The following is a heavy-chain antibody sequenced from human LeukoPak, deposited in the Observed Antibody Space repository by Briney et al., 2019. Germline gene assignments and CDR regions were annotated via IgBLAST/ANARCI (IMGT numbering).Heavy chain of an antibody. CDR1: GFTFSDYY. D-gene: IGHD6-19*01. Sequence: GGSLRLSCAASGFTFSDYYMSWIRQAPGKGLEWVSYISSSGSTIYYADSVKGRITISRDNAKNSLYLQMNSLRAEDTAVYYRARVVSSDYAFDIWGQGTMVTVSS. CDR3: ARVVSSDYAFDI. J-gene: IGHJ3*02. CDR2: ISSSGSTI. V-gene: IGHV3-11*01.